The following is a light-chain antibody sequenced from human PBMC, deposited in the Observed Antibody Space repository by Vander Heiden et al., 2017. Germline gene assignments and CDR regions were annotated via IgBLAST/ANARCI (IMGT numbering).Light chain of an antibody. V-gene: IGLV3-21*04. CDR3: QVWDSSSDHPWV. J-gene: IGLJ3*02. Sequence: SYVLPPPPSVSVAPGKTARITSGGNNIGSKSVHWYQQKPGQAPMLVIYYESDRRSGIPERVSGSNAGNTATLTISRVEAGDEADYYCQVWDSSSDHPWVFGGGTKLTVL. CDR2: YES. CDR1: NIGSKS.